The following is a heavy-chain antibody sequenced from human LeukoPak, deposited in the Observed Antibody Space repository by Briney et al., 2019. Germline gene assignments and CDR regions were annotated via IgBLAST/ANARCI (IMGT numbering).Heavy chain of an antibody. D-gene: IGHD6-6*01. CDR2: ISGSGDST. Sequence: GGSLRLSCAASGCTFSSYAMTWVRQAPGKGLEWVSGISGSGDSTYYADSVKGRFTISRDNSKKTLYLQMNSLRAEDTAVYYCAKEPQYSSSNYYYYYMDVWGKGTTVTVSS. V-gene: IGHV3-23*01. CDR3: AKEPQYSSSNYYYYYMDV. CDR1: GCTFSSYA. J-gene: IGHJ6*03.